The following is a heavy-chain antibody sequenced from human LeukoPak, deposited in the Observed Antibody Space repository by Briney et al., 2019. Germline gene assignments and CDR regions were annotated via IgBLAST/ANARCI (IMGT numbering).Heavy chain of an antibody. Sequence: ASVKVSCKASGYTFTSYDISWVRQAPGQGLEWMGWMSAYNGNTNYAQKLQGRVTMTTDTSTSTAYMELRSLRSDDTAVYYCARSRYNWNPRPDQAFDIWGQGTMVIVSS. CDR2: MSAYNGNT. J-gene: IGHJ3*02. CDR3: ARSRYNWNPRPDQAFDI. D-gene: IGHD1-1*01. CDR1: GYTFTSYD. V-gene: IGHV1-18*01.